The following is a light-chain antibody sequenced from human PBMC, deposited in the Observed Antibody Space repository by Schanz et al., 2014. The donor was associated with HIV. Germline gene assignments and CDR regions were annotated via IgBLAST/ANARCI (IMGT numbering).Light chain of an antibody. V-gene: IGLV2-8*01. J-gene: IGLJ3*02. CDR3: SSYAGTNNLWV. Sequence: QSALTQPPSVSGSPGQSVTISCTGTSRDVGSYNLVSWYQQHPGKAPKLMIYDVSNRPSGVSSRFSGSKSGNTASLTVSGLQAEDEADYYCSSYAGTNNLWVFGGGTKLTVL. CDR2: DVS. CDR1: SRDVGSYNL.